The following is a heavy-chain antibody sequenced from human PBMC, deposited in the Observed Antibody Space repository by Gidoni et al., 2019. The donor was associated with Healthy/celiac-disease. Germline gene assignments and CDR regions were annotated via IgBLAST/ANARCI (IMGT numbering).Heavy chain of an antibody. CDR3: ARVRGSNYYDGSGYYYYFDY. D-gene: IGHD3-22*01. CDR2: IYYSGST. Sequence: QLQLQEFVPGLVKPSETLSLTCTVSGGSISSSSYYWGWIRQPPGKGLEWIGSIYYSGSTYYIPSLKSRVTISVDTSKNQFSLKLSSVTAADTAVYYCARVRGSNYYDGSGYYYYFDYWGQGTLVTVSS. CDR1: GGSISSSSYY. V-gene: IGHV4-39*01. J-gene: IGHJ4*02.